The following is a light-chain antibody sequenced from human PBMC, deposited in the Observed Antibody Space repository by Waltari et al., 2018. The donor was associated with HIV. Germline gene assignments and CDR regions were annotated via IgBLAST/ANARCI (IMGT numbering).Light chain of an antibody. CDR1: QGLTSW. J-gene: IGKJ4*01. CDR2: AAS. Sequence: DIQVTQSPSSVSASVGDRVTITCRASQGLTSWLAWYQQKLGEAPKLLIYAASTLQNGVPSRFSGSGSGTNFSLTISSLQPEDFATYYCQQAKRYPPLPFGGGTKVEIK. CDR3: QQAKRYPPLP. V-gene: IGKV1-12*01.